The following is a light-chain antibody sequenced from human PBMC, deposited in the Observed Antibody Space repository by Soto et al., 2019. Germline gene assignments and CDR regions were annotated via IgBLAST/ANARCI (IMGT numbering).Light chain of an antibody. V-gene: IGLV1-44*01. Sequence: QSVLTQPPSVSGTPGQRVTISCSGSSSNIGRNTVNWYQQFPGTAPKLLIYTDNQRPSGVPDRFSGSKSGTSVSLAISGLQSEDEADYYCAAWDDSLNGHVVFGGGTKVTVL. J-gene: IGLJ2*01. CDR1: SSNIGRNT. CDR3: AAWDDSLNGHVV. CDR2: TDN.